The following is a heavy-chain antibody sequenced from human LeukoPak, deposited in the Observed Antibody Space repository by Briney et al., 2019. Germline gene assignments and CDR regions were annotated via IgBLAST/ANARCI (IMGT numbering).Heavy chain of an antibody. CDR2: ISSSSSYI. CDR1: GFTFSNAW. CDR3: ARGKMDTAMVY. V-gene: IGHV3-21*01. Sequence: PGGSLRLSCAASGFTFSNAWMNWVRPAPGKGLEWVSSISSSSSYIYYADSVKGRFTISRDNAKNSLYLQMNSLRAEDTAVYYCARGKMDTAMVYWGQGTLVTVSS. D-gene: IGHD5-18*01. J-gene: IGHJ4*02.